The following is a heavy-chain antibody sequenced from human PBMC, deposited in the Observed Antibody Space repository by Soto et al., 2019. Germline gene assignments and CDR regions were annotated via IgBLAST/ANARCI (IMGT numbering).Heavy chain of an antibody. V-gene: IGHV4-30-4*01. Sequence: QVQLQESGPGLVKPSQTLSLTCTVSGGSISSGDYYWSWIRQPPGKGLEWIGYIYYSGSTYYNPSLKSRVTISVDTSKNQFSLKLSSVTAADTAVYYCAGGIAAAGGYYYYGMDVWGQGTTVTVSS. J-gene: IGHJ6*02. CDR3: AGGIAAAGGYYYYGMDV. CDR2: IYYSGST. CDR1: GGSISSGDYY. D-gene: IGHD6-13*01.